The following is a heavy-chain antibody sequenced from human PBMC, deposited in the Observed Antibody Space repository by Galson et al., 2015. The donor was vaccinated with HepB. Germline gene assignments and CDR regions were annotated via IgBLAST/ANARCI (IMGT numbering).Heavy chain of an antibody. CDR3: AKTYRGVVANFDY. D-gene: IGHD2-15*01. CDR2: ISGSGGST. Sequence: LRLSCAASGFTVSSNYMSWVRQAPGKGLEWVSAISGSGGSTYYADSVKGRFTISRDNSKNTLYLQMNSLRAEDTAVYYCAKTYRGVVANFDYWGQGTLVTVSS. CDR1: GFTVSSNY. J-gene: IGHJ4*02. V-gene: IGHV3-23*01.